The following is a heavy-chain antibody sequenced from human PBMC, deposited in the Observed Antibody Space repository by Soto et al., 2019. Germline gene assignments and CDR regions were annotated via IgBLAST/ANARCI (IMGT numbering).Heavy chain of an antibody. J-gene: IGHJ2*01. CDR3: AREVPSRYFDL. Sequence: SETLSLTCTVSGCSITCGDYFWLWLRQPPGKGLEWIGEINHSGSTIYNTSLESRVTISLDTSRKQFTLKMRSATAADTAVYYCAREVPSRYFDLRGRGTPVTVSS. D-gene: IGHD1-1*01. CDR1: GCSITCGDYF. CDR2: INHSGST. V-gene: IGHV4-39*06.